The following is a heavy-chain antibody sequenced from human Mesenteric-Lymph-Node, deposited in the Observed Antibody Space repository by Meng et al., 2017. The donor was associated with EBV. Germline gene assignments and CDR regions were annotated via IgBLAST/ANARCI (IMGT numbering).Heavy chain of an antibody. CDR3: ARRKSGWNRYYLDY. D-gene: IGHD6-19*01. J-gene: IGHJ4*02. CDR1: GGSFGGDY. Sequence: QVQLRQWGAGLLKASETLSLARAVYGGSFGGDYWTWIRQHPGKGLEWIGEILRTGGTTYNPSLKSRVTISVDTSKNQFSLKVTSVTAADTAVYYCARRKSGWNRYYLDYWGQGALVTVSS. CDR2: ILRTGGT. V-gene: IGHV4-34*02.